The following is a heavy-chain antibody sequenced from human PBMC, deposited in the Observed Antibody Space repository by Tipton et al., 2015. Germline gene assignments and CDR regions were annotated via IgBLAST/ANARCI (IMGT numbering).Heavy chain of an antibody. CDR1: GGSISSYH. Sequence: TLSLTCTVSGGSISSYHWNWIRQSPGKGLEWIGYIYSSATTSYSSALRSRVTISVDTSKNQFSLNPRSVTAADTAVYFCAKTHGAYDWYLDHWGQGTLVTVSS. D-gene: IGHD5-12*01. J-gene: IGHJ4*02. CDR3: AKTHGAYDWYLDH. V-gene: IGHV4-4*09. CDR2: IYSSATT.